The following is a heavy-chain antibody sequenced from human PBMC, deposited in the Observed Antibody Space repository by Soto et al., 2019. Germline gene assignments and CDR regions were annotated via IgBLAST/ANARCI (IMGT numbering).Heavy chain of an antibody. CDR1: RVTLTLNY. V-gene: IGHV3-66*04. J-gene: IGHJ4*02. CDR2: IYSGGST. Sequence: GILRLSCAASRVTLTLNYMIWVRPPPGKGLEWVSVIYSGGSTYYADSVKGRFTISRDNSKNTLYLQMNSLRAEDTAVYYCARHGYNYGGGYFDYWGQGTLVTVSS. CDR3: ARHGYNYGGGYFDY. D-gene: IGHD5-18*01.